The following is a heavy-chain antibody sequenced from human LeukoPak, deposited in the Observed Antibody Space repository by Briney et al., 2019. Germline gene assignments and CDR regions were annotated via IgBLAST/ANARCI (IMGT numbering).Heavy chain of an antibody. Sequence: PGGSLRLSCAASGFTFSSYAMSWVRQAPGKGLEWVSAISGSGGSTYYADSVKGRFTISRDNSKNTLYLQMNSLRAEDTAVYYCAKERTLIAGAIGSGWFGPWGQGTLVTVSS. V-gene: IGHV3-23*01. J-gene: IGHJ5*02. CDR2: ISGSGGST. D-gene: IGHD6-13*01. CDR1: GFTFSSYA. CDR3: AKERTLIAGAIGSGWFGP.